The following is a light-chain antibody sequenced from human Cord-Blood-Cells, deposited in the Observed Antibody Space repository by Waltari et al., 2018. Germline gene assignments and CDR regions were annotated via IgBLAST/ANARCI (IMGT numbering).Light chain of an antibody. J-gene: IGKJ4*01. V-gene: IGKV1-33*01. CDR2: DAS. CDR1: QDISNY. CDR3: QQYDNLPLT. Sequence: DIQMTQSLSSLFASVGDRVTITCQASQDISNYLNWYQQKPGKAPKLLIYDASNLEPGVPSRFSGSGSGTDFTFTISSLQPEDIATYYCQQYDNLPLTFGGGTKVEIK.